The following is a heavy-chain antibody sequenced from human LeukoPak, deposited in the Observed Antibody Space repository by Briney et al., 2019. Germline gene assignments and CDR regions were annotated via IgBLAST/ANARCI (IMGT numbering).Heavy chain of an antibody. Sequence: SGGSLRLSCAASGFTFNYAWMSWVRQVPGKGLEWVGQIVSEIDGGTTDYAAPVKGRFTISRDDSKSTLYLQMSSLKIEDTAVYYCTTDEDWNYARKDVWGQGATVIVSS. V-gene: IGHV3-15*04. CDR3: TTDEDWNYARKDV. J-gene: IGHJ6*02. CDR2: IVSEIDGGTT. D-gene: IGHD1-7*01. CDR1: GFTFNYAW.